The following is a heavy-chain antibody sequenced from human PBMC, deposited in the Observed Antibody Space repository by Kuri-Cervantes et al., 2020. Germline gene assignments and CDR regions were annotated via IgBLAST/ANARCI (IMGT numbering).Heavy chain of an antibody. CDR2: IKHSET. V-gene: IGHV3-7*03. J-gene: IGHJ4*02. CDR1: GFIFSNYW. CDR3: ARGGRFEPYAY. D-gene: IGHD3-10*01. Sequence: LSLTCAASGFIFSNYWMSWVRQAPGKGLEWVANIKHSETFYVDSVKGRFTISRDNAKNSLYLHLNNLTADDTALYYCARGGRFEPYAYWGQGTLVTVSS.